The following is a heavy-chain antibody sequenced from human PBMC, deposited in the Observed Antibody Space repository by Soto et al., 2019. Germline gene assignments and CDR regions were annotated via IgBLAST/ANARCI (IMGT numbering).Heavy chain of an antibody. J-gene: IGHJ3*01. D-gene: IGHD1-26*01. CDR3: AREAPHSGTYHSAFDV. CDR2: ISYDGGNK. Sequence: GGSLRLSCAASGFPFRAYTMHWVRQAPGKGLEWVALISYDGGNKYYADSLKGRFTISRDNSKNTLFLQVNNLTSEDTAVYYCAREAPHSGTYHSAFDVWGQGTMVTV. V-gene: IGHV3-30*04. CDR1: GFPFRAYT.